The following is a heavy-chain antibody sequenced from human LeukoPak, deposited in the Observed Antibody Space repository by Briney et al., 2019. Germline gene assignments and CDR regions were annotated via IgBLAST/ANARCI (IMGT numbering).Heavy chain of an antibody. CDR2: IYYSGST. V-gene: IGHV4-59*01. Sequence: SETLSLTCTVSGGSISSYYWSWIRQPPGKGLEWIGYIYYSGSTNYNPSLKSRVTISVDTSKNQLSLKLSSVTAADTAVYYCAREGIVGADYWGQGTLVTVSS. D-gene: IGHD1-26*01. CDR3: AREGIVGADY. CDR1: GGSISSYY. J-gene: IGHJ4*02.